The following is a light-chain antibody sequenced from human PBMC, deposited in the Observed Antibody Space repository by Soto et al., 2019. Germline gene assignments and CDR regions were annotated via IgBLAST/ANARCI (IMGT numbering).Light chain of an antibody. J-gene: IGLJ3*02. V-gene: IGLV7-46*01. Sequence: QAVVTQEPSLTVSPGGTVTLTCDSSTGAVTSSHYPHWFQQKPGQAPRTLIYDTNIKHSWTPARFSGSLPGGKVALTLSGAEPEDEAGYFWLLSYCGSWGLGGGTNLT. CDR1: TGAVTSSHY. CDR2: DTN. CDR3: LLSYCGSWG.